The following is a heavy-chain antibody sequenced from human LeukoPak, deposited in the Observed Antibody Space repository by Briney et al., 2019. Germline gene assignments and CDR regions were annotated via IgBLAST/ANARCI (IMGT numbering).Heavy chain of an antibody. Sequence: PGRSLRLSCAASGFTFSSYGMHWVRQAPGKGLEWVAVTWYDGSNKYYADSVKGRFTISRDNSKNTLYLQMNSLRAEDTAVYYCASDVRASGWTGYFDYWGQGTLVTVSS. V-gene: IGHV3-33*01. D-gene: IGHD6-19*01. CDR2: TWYDGSNK. CDR3: ASDVRASGWTGYFDY. J-gene: IGHJ4*02. CDR1: GFTFSSYG.